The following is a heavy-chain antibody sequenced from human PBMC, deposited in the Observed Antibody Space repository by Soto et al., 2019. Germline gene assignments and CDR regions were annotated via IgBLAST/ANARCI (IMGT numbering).Heavy chain of an antibody. CDR2: MNPNSGNT. Sequence: ASVKISCKASGYTFTSYDINWVRQATGHGLECLGWMNPNSGNTGYAQKFQGRVTMTRNTSISTAYMELSSLRSEDTAVYYCASYYSNASYYYYGLDVWGQGTTVTVSS. D-gene: IGHD6-13*01. CDR3: ASYYSNASYYYYGLDV. CDR1: GYTFTSYD. V-gene: IGHV1-8*01. J-gene: IGHJ6*02.